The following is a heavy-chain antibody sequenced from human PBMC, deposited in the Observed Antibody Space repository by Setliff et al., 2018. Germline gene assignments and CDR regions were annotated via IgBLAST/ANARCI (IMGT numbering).Heavy chain of an antibody. CDR2: INRRGST. D-gene: IGHD4-17*01. CDR3: ARSTVTTDYYYYYMDV. Sequence: SETLSLTCTVSGGSVNSGYDNWNWLRQPAGKGLEWIGHINRRGSTNFTPSLKSRVTISLDTSKSQFSLNLTSVTAADTAVYYCARSTVTTDYYYYYMDVWGKGTTVTVSS. CDR1: GGSVNSGYDN. J-gene: IGHJ6*03. V-gene: IGHV4-61*10.